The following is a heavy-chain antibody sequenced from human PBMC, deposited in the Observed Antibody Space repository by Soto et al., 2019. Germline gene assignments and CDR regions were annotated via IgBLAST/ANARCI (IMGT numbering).Heavy chain of an antibody. CDR3: ARDQSRGQVFYYYMDV. CDR2: ISISSQNI. V-gene: IGHV3-48*01. Sequence: EVQLVESGGGLVQPGGSLRLSCAASEFTFSTYAMNWVRQAPGKGLEWVSYISISSQNIRYADSVKGRFTISRDNAKNSLYMPMNSMRVEDTAVYYCARDQSRGQVFYYYMDVWGKGTTVTVSS. D-gene: IGHD3-10*01. CDR1: EFTFSTYA. J-gene: IGHJ6*03.